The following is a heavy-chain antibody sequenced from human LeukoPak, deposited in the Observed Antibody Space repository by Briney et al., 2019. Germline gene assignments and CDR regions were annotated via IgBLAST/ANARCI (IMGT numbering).Heavy chain of an antibody. Sequence: VASVKVSCKASGGTFSSYAISWVRQAPGQGLEWMGWISAYNGNTNYAQKLQGRVTMTTDTSTSTAYMELRSLRSDDTAVYYCAREYSGFSGSYYTPFDYWGQGTLVTVSS. J-gene: IGHJ4*02. V-gene: IGHV1-18*01. CDR2: ISAYNGNT. CDR1: GGTFSSYA. D-gene: IGHD3-10*01. CDR3: AREYSGFSGSYYTPFDY.